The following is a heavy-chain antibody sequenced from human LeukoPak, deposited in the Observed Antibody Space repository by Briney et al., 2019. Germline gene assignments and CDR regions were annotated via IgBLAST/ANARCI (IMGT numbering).Heavy chain of an antibody. CDR2: ISGIGVST. CDR1: GFTFSSHA. J-gene: IGHJ4*02. Sequence: GGSLRLSCAASGFTFSSHAMSLVRQAPGKGLEGVSAISGIGVSTYYADSVKGRFTTSRDNSKNTLYLQMNSLRAEDTAVYYCAKASPGMVRGVITTFDYWGQGTLVTVSS. CDR3: AKASPGMVRGVITTFDY. D-gene: IGHD3-10*01. V-gene: IGHV3-23*01.